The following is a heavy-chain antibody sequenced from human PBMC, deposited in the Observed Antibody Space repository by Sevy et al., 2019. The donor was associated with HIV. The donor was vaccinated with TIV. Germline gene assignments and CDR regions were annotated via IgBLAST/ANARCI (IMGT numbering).Heavy chain of an antibody. CDR1: GGSISSSSYY. D-gene: IGHD2-15*01. V-gene: IGHV4-39*01. Sequence: SETLSLTCTVSGGSISSSSYYWGWIRQPPGKGLEWIGSIYYSGSTYYNPSLKSRVTISVATSKNQFSLKLSSVTAADTAVYYCARSRVVAGDFDYWGQGTLVTVSS. J-gene: IGHJ4*02. CDR2: IYYSGST. CDR3: ARSRVVAGDFDY.